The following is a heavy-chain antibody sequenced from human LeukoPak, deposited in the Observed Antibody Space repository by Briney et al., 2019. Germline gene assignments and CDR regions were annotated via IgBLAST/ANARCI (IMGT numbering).Heavy chain of an antibody. CDR3: ARVDSSGYYYYYFDY. V-gene: IGHV4-38-2*02. D-gene: IGHD3-22*01. J-gene: IGHJ4*02. CDR2: IYHSGST. CDR1: GYSISSGYY. Sequence: SETLSLTCIVSGYSISSGYYWGWIRQPPGKGLEWIGSIYHSGSTYYNPSLKSRVTISVDTSKNQFSLKLSSVTAADTAVYYCARVDSSGYYYYYFDYWGQGTLVTVSS.